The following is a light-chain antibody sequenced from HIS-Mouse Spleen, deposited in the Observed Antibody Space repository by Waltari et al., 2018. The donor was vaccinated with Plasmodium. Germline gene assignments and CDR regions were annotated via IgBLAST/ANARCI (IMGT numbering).Light chain of an antibody. V-gene: IGKV1-5*03. Sequence: DIQMTQSPSPLSASVGDRVTIPCRASQSISSWLAWYQQKPGKAPTLLIYKASSLESGVPSRFSGSGSGTEFTLTISSLQPDDFATYYCQQYNSYSYTFGQGTKLEIK. J-gene: IGKJ2*01. CDR2: KAS. CDR3: QQYNSYSYT. CDR1: QSISSW.